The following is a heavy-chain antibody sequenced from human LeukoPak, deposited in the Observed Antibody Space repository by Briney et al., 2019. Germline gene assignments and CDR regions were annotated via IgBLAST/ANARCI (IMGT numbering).Heavy chain of an antibody. Sequence: SETLSLTCAVYGGSFSGYYWTWIRQPPGKGLEWIGEINHSGSTNYNPSLKSRVTISVDTSKNQFSLKLSSVTAADTAVYYCARGQGAVTTHWGQGTLVTVSS. J-gene: IGHJ4*02. CDR2: INHSGST. CDR1: GGSFSGYY. CDR3: ARGQGAVTTH. V-gene: IGHV4-34*01. D-gene: IGHD4-17*01.